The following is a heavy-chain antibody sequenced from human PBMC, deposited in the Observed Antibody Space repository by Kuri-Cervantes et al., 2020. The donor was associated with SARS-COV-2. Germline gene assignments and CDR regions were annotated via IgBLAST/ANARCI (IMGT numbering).Heavy chain of an antibody. J-gene: IGHJ2*01. V-gene: IGHV4-38-2*01. CDR3: ARVRYCSSTSCRLGWYFDL. D-gene: IGHD2-2*01. CDR2: IYHSGST. Sequence: SETLSLTCAVSGYSISSGYYWGWIRQPPGKGLEWIGSIYHSGSTYYNPSLKSRVTISVDTSKNQFSLTLSSVTAADTAVYYCARVRYCSSTSCRLGWYFDLWGRGTLVTVSS. CDR1: GYSISSGYY.